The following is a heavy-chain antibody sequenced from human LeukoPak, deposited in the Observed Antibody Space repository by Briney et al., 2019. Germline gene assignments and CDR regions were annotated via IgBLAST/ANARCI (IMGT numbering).Heavy chain of an antibody. V-gene: IGHV4-4*07. Sequence: PSETLSLTCTVSGGSITNSYWSWLRQPVGKGLEWIGRIYSSGTTNYNPSLTGRVSISIDTSKNQFSLKLNSVTAADTAVYYRARGSSGWYSIDYWGQGALVTVSS. CDR1: GGSITNSY. CDR2: IYSSGTT. CDR3: ARGSSGWYSIDY. J-gene: IGHJ4*01. D-gene: IGHD6-19*01.